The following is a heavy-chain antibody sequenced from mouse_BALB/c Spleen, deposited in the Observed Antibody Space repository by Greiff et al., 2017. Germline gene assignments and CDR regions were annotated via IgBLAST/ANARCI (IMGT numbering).Heavy chain of an antibody. V-gene: IGHV5-17*02. D-gene: IGHD2-3*01. CDR1: GFTFSSFG. J-gene: IGHJ2*01. CDR2: ISSGSSTI. Sequence: EVKLVESGGGLVQPGGSRKLSCAASGFTFSSFGMHWVRQAPEKGLEWVAYISSGSSTIYYADTVKGRFTISRDNPKNTLFLQMTSLRSEDTAMYYCARLGDGYYSFDYWGQGTTLTVSS. CDR3: ARLGDGYYSFDY.